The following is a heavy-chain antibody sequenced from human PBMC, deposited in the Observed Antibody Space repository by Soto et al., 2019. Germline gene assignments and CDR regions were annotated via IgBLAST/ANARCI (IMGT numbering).Heavy chain of an antibody. Sequence: EVQMLESGGGLVQPGGSLRLSCAASGFIFSDYAMSWVRQAPGKGLEWVAGMGGANGDTYYAESVRGRFAISRDNSKSTLFLRMNSLRAEDTAVYFCAKDRVDHNSVWDPFDIWGQGTLVTVSS. CDR1: GFIFSDYA. CDR3: AKDRVDHNSVWDPFDI. V-gene: IGHV3-23*01. D-gene: IGHD2-15*01. CDR2: MGGANGDT. J-gene: IGHJ3*02.